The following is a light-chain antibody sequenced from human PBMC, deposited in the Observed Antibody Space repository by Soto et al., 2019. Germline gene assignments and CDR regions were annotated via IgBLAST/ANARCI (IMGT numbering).Light chain of an antibody. CDR2: EVF. J-gene: IGLJ1*01. Sequence: QSALTQPASVSGSPGQSLTISCTGTSSDVGSYNLVSWYQQYPGKAPKLMIYEVFKRPSGVSNRFSGSKSGNTASLTISGLQAEDEADYYCCSFAGSSTLDVFGTGTKLTVL. V-gene: IGLV2-23*02. CDR3: CSFAGSSTLDV. CDR1: SSDVGSYNL.